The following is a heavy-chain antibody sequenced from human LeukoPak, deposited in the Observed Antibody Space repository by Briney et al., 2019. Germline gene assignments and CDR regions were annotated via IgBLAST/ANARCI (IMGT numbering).Heavy chain of an antibody. Sequence: PGGSLRLSCAASGFTFSSYGMHWVRQAPGKGLEWVAVISYDGSNKYYADSVKGRFTISRDNSKNTLYLQMNSLRAEDTAVYYCAKGGHYYGSGSYYISIYYHYYYMDVWGKGTTVTISS. V-gene: IGHV3-30*18. J-gene: IGHJ6*03. CDR1: GFTFSSYG. CDR3: AKGGHYYGSGSYYISIYYHYYYMDV. CDR2: ISYDGSNK. D-gene: IGHD3-10*01.